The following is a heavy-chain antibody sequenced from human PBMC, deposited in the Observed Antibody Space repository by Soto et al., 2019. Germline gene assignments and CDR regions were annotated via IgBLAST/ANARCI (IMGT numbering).Heavy chain of an antibody. Sequence: QVQLQESGPGPVKPSETLSLTCTVSGGSISGYYWSWIRQAPGKGLEWIGYIYYEGDTNYHPSLKSRVNMSVDTSKNQFSLKLTSLTAADTAVYYCARGDGDHDYWGQGTLVTVSS. V-gene: IGHV4-59*12. J-gene: IGHJ4*02. CDR3: ARGDGDHDY. CDR2: IYYEGDT. CDR1: GGSISGYY. D-gene: IGHD4-17*01.